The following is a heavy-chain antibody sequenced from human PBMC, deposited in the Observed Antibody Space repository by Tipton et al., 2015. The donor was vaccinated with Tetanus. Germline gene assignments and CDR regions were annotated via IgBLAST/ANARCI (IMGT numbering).Heavy chain of an antibody. V-gene: IGHV4-39*01. CDR2: IFYTGSS. CDR1: GVSIRSSTYF. CDR3: ARTWGGWVTSIDAFDI. J-gene: IGHJ3*02. D-gene: IGHD3-3*01. Sequence: TLSLTCAVSGVSIRSSTYFWGWIRQPPGKGLEWIGHIFYTGSSHYNPSFEGRVAISVDTSKNQFSLKLSSVTAADTAVYYCARTWGGWVTSIDAFDIWGQGTKVAVSS.